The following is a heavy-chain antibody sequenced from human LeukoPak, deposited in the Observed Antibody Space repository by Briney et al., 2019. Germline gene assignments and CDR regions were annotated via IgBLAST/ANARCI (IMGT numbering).Heavy chain of an antibody. CDR2: IYPGDSDT. D-gene: IGHD5-18*01. V-gene: IGHV5-51*01. Sequence: GESLKISCKVSGYKFTTYWIGWVRQTPGKGLEWMGFIYPGDSDTTYSPSFQGQVTISADKSISTAYLQWSNLKASDTAIYYCARFGYSYTYIDYWGQGTLVTVSS. CDR1: GYKFTTYW. CDR3: ARFGYSYTYIDY. J-gene: IGHJ4*02.